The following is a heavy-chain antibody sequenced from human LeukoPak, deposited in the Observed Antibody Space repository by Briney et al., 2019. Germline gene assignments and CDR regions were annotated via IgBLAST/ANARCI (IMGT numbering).Heavy chain of an antibody. D-gene: IGHD4-17*01. V-gene: IGHV4-59*01. CDR3: ARGGPTVPRPIHWFDP. Sequence: SETLSLTDAGPGGSISGYYWSWIRQPPGKGLLGLGDIYYSGSTNYNPSLKSRVTISVDTSKNQFSLKLSSVTAADTAVYYCARGGPTVPRPIHWFDPWGQGTLVTVSS. CDR2: IYYSGST. CDR1: GGSISGYY. J-gene: IGHJ5*02.